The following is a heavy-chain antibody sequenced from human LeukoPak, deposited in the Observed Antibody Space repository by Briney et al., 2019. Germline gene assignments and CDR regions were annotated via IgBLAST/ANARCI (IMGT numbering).Heavy chain of an antibody. D-gene: IGHD3/OR15-3a*01. V-gene: IGHV3-7*03. Sequence: GALRLSCAASGFTFSSYWMSWVRQAPGKGLEWVANIKQDGSEKYYVDSVKGRFTISRDNAKNSLYLQMNSLRAEDTAVYYCARWTRPYYFDYWGQGTLVTVSS. J-gene: IGHJ4*02. CDR3: ARWTRPYYFDY. CDR2: IKQDGSEK. CDR1: GFTFSSYW.